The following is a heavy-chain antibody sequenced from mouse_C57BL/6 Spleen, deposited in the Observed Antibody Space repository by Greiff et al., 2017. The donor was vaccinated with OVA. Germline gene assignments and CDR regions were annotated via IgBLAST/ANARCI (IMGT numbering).Heavy chain of an antibody. CDR1: GYTFTSYW. V-gene: IGHV1-69*01. Sequence: QVQLQQPGAELVMPGASVKLSCKASGYTFTSYWMHWVKQRPGQGLEWIGEIDPSDSYTNYNQKFKGKSTLTVDKSSSTAYMQLSSLPSEDSAVYYCARSYGSSFSWFAYWGQGTLVTVSA. CDR3: ARSYGSSFSWFAY. D-gene: IGHD1-1*01. CDR2: IDPSDSYT. J-gene: IGHJ3*01.